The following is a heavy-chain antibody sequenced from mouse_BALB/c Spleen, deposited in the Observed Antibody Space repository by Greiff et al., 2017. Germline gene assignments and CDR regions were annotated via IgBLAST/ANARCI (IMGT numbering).Heavy chain of an antibody. D-gene: IGHD6-1*01. J-gene: IGHJ3*01. CDR3: TRSASAWFAY. Sequence: QVQLQQSGAELVRPGASVTLSCKASGYTFTDYEMHWVKQTPVHGLEWIGAIDPETGGTAYNQKFKGKATLTADKSSSTAYMELRSLTSEDSAVYYCTRSASAWFAYWGQGTLVTVSA. V-gene: IGHV1-15*01. CDR1: GYTFTDYE. CDR2: IDPETGGT.